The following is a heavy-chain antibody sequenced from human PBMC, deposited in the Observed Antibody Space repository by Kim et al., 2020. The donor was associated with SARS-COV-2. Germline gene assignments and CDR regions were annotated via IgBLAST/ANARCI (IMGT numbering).Heavy chain of an antibody. D-gene: IGHD3-10*01. CDR3: ARRSLRGWFGEVSFDY. Sequence: SETLSLTCAVYGGSFSGYYWSWIRQPPGKGLEWIGEINHSGSTNYNPSLKSRVTISVDTSKNQFSLKLSSVTAADTAVYYCARRSLRGWFGEVSFDYWGQGTLVTVSS. J-gene: IGHJ4*02. V-gene: IGHV4-34*01. CDR1: GGSFSGYY. CDR2: INHSGST.